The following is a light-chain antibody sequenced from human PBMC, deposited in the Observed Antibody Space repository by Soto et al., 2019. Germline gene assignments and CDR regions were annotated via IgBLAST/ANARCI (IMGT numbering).Light chain of an antibody. CDR3: QQYNTWRSIS. V-gene: IGKV3-15*01. CDR1: ESVDIN. CDR2: GAS. J-gene: IGKJ5*01. Sequence: EIVLTQSPATLSVSPGERVTLSCRASESVDINLAWYQQKPGQAPRLLIYGASTRATDMPGTFSGRGSGTEFTLTISSLQSEDFAVYYCQQYNTWRSISFGQGTRLGL.